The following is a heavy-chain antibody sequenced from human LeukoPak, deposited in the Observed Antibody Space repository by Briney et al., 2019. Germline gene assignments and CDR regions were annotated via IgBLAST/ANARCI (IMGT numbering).Heavy chain of an antibody. CDR1: GGTITSYY. V-gene: IGHV4-59*01. Sequence: SETLSLTCTVSGGTITSYYWTWVRQPPGQGLECIGYGYYSGTTNYNPSLKSRVTISVDASKNQFSLKVSSVTAADTAVYHSARDAYSSGYYFFDYWGQGTLVTVSS. D-gene: IGHD6-19*01. CDR2: GYYSGTT. CDR3: ARDAYSSGYYFFDY. J-gene: IGHJ4*02.